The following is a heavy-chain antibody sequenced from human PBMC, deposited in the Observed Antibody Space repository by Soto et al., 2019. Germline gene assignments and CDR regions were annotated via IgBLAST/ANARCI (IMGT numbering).Heavy chain of an antibody. CDR3: AREYTAWPLAYGLDV. V-gene: IGHV3-21*01. Sequence: PGGSLRFSCVGSGFTFSTYSINWVRQAPGKGLEWVSSISSRSDIYYADSVKGRFTISRDNAKNSVSLQMNSLRAEDTAVYYCAREYTAWPLAYGLDVWGQGTTVTVSS. CDR1: GFTFSTYS. J-gene: IGHJ6*02. CDR2: ISSRSDI. D-gene: IGHD2-2*02.